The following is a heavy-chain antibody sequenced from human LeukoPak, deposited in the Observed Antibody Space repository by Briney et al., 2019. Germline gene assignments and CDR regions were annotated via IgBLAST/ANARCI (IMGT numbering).Heavy chain of an antibody. J-gene: IGHJ4*02. Sequence: GGSLRLSCAASGSTVSSTYMNWVRQAPGKGLEWVSVIYSGGSTNYADSVKGRFTISRDNSKNTLYLQMNSLRAEDTAVYYCIYGYTLDFWGQGTLVTVSS. CDR2: IYSGGST. V-gene: IGHV3-53*01. D-gene: IGHD5-18*01. CDR1: GSTVSSTY. CDR3: IYGYTLDF.